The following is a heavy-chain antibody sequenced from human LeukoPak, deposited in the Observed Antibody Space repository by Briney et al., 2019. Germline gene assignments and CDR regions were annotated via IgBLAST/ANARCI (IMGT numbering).Heavy chain of an antibody. CDR2: INPNSGGT. V-gene: IGHV1-2*02. CDR1: GYTFTGYY. D-gene: IGHD3-3*01. Sequence: ASVKVSCKASGYTFTGYYMHWVRQAPGQGLEWMGWINPNSGGTNYAQKFQGRVTMTRATSISTAYMELSRLRSDDTAVYYCARAYDFWSGYCPFDYWGQGTLVTVSS. CDR3: ARAYDFWSGYCPFDY. J-gene: IGHJ4*02.